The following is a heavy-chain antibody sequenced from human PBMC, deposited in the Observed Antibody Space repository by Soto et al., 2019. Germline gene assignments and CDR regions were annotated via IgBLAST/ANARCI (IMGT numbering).Heavy chain of an antibody. Sequence: QVQLQESGPGLVKPSETLSLTCTVSGGSIGNSYWSWIRQSPGKGLEWIGYIYYSGSANYNPSLKSLVTISVDTSKNQFSLKLSSVTAADTAVYYCERHSSRWPIFDYWGPGTLVIVSS. CDR1: GGSIGNSY. V-gene: IGHV4-59*08. D-gene: IGHD6-13*01. CDR2: IYYSGSA. J-gene: IGHJ4*02. CDR3: ERHSSRWPIFDY.